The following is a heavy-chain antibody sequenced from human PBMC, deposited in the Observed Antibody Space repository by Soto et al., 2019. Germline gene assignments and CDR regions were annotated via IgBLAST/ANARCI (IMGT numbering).Heavy chain of an antibody. Sequence: QVQLVESGGGVVQPGRSLRLSCAASGFTFSSYAMHWVRQAPGKGLEWVAVISYDGSNKYYADSVKGRFTISRDNSKNTLYLQMNSLRAEDTAVYYCARAKGWVVGAPGLYFDYWGQGTLVTVSS. J-gene: IGHJ4*02. CDR1: GFTFSSYA. V-gene: IGHV3-30-3*01. CDR3: ARAKGWVVGAPGLYFDY. D-gene: IGHD1-26*01. CDR2: ISYDGSNK.